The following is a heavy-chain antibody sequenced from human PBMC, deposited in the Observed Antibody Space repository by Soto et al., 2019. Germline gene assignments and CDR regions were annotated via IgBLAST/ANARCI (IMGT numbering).Heavy chain of an antibody. CDR1: GGTFSSYT. CDR2: IIPILGIA. V-gene: IGHV1-69*02. D-gene: IGHD2-2*02. CDR3: AMEYCSSTSCYRDY. J-gene: IGHJ4*02. Sequence: QVQLVQSGAEVKKPGSSVKVSCKASGGTFSSYTISWVRQAPGQGLEWMGRIIPILGIANYAQKFQGRVTITADKSTSQAYMELSSLRSEDTAEYYCAMEYCSSTSCYRDYWGQGTLVTVSS.